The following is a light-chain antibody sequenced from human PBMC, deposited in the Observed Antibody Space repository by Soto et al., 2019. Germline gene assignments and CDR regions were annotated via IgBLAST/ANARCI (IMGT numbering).Light chain of an antibody. V-gene: IGKV3-20*01. Sequence: EIVLTQSAGTLSLSPGERATLSCRASQSVTSSYLAWYQQTPGQAPRLLIYGASTRATGIPDRFSGSGSDTDFTLTISRLEPEDFAVYYCQQYGSSPSTFGQGTKVEIK. J-gene: IGKJ1*01. CDR1: QSVTSSY. CDR3: QQYGSSPST. CDR2: GAS.